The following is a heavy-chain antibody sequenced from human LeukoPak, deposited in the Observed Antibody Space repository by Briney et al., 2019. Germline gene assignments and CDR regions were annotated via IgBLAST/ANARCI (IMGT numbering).Heavy chain of an antibody. D-gene: IGHD2-2*01. J-gene: IGHJ6*03. Sequence: ASVKVSCKASGYTFSDYYMHWVRQAPGQGLEWMGWISAYNGNTNYAQKLQGKVTMTTDTSTSTAYMELRSLRSDDTAVYYCARCVPAASSSSYYYYMDVWGKGTTVTVSS. V-gene: IGHV1-18*04. CDR2: ISAYNGNT. CDR1: GYTFSDYY. CDR3: ARCVPAASSSSYYYYMDV.